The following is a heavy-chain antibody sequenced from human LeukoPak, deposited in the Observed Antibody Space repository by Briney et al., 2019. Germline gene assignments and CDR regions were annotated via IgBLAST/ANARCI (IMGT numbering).Heavy chain of an antibody. CDR2: ISGSGGST. CDR1: GFAFSSYA. V-gene: IGHV3-23*01. CDR3: AKARIPQVAGTRYYFDY. Sequence: GGSLRLSCAASGFAFSSYAMSWVRQAPGKGLEWVSAISGSGGSTYYADSVKGRFTISRDNSKNTLYLQMNSLRAEDTAVYYCAKARIPQVAGTRYYFDYWGQGTLVTVSS. D-gene: IGHD6-19*01. J-gene: IGHJ4*02.